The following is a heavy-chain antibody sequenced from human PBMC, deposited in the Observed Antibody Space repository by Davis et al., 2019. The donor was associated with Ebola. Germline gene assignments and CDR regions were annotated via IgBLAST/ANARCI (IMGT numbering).Heavy chain of an antibody. D-gene: IGHD3-22*01. V-gene: IGHV3-23*01. CDR1: GFTFSNYA. J-gene: IGHJ3*02. Sequence: GESLKISCAASGFTFSNYAMSWVRQAPGKGLEWVSGISGSGATTYYADSVKGRFTISRDNAKNSLYLQMNSLRDEDTAVYYCARDHYDSSGYGFDIWGQGTMVTVSS. CDR3: ARDHYDSSGYGFDI. CDR2: ISGSGATT.